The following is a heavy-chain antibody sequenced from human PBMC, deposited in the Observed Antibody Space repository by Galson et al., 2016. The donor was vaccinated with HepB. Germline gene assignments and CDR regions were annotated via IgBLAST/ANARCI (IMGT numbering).Heavy chain of an antibody. CDR2: IRNDGTTS. D-gene: IGHD6-19*01. CDR3: ARPPFTTVADPFAY. CDR1: GFTFGDFW. J-gene: IGHJ4*02. V-gene: IGHV3-74*01. Sequence: SLRLSCAVSGFTFGDFWMHWVRQVPGQGLQWVAAIRNDGTTSDYADSVRGRFTNSRDNGRDTVYLQMTGLKGEDTAVYYCARPPFTTVADPFAYWGRGAEVTVSS.